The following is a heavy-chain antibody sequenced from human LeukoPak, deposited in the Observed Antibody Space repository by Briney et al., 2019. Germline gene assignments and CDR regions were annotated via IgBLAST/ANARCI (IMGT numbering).Heavy chain of an antibody. CDR3: ARSPIAVAGRGPSYYYYYIDV. CDR2: FDPEDSET. D-gene: IGHD6-19*01. Sequence: ASVKVSCKVSGYTLTELSMHWVRQPPGKGIEWMGGFDPEDSETIYAQNFQGRVTMIEDTSTDTAYMELSSLRSEDTAVYYCARSPIAVAGRGPSYYYYYIDVWGKGTTVTVSS. J-gene: IGHJ6*03. CDR1: GYTLTELS. V-gene: IGHV1-24*01.